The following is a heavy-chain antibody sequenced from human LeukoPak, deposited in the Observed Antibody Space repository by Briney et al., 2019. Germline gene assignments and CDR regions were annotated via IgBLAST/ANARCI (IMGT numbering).Heavy chain of an antibody. CDR1: GGSISSGDYY. CDR3: ARGQTYYYGSGSPPLH. V-gene: IGHV4-30-4*01. D-gene: IGHD3-10*01. J-gene: IGHJ4*02. CDR2: IYYSGST. Sequence: PSQTLSLTCTVSGGSISSGDYYWSWIRQPPGKGPEWIGYIYYSGSTYYNPSLKSRVTTSVDTSKNQFSLKLSSVTAADTAVYYCARGQTYYYGSGSPPLHWGQGTLVTVSS.